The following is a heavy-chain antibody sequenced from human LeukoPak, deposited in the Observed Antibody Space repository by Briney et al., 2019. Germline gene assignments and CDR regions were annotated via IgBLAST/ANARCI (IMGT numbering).Heavy chain of an antibody. CDR1: GYRFTSYW. J-gene: IGHJ4*01. Sequence: RGESLKISCKGSGYRFTSYWIGWVRQMPGKGMEWMGIIYTGDSDTRYSPSFQGQVTISAAKSISTASLQWSSLKASDTAMYSCARWESADLSALGYWGHGTLVTVSS. D-gene: IGHD1-26*01. CDR2: IYTGDSDT. CDR3: ARWESADLSALGY. V-gene: IGHV5-51*01.